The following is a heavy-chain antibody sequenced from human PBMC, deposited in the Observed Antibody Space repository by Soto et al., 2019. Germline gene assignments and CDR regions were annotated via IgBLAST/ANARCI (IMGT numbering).Heavy chain of an antibody. J-gene: IGHJ6*02. CDR3: ATRHYCRGEGKINHDYYYGMDV. V-gene: IGHV5-51*01. CDR2: ICPGYSNI. CDR1: GYIFTDHC. Sequence: GESLKISCKGSGYIFTDHCIVWVRQMAGKGLEWVGIICPGYSNIIYSPSVQGQVTISADMSISTAYLQWSSLKASDTAIYYCATRHYCRGEGKINHDYYYGMDVWGQGPTVTVS. D-gene: IGHD2-21*01.